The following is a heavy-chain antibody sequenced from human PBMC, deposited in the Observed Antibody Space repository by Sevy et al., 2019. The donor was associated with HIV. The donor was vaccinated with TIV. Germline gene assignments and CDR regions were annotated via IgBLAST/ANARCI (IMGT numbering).Heavy chain of an antibody. CDR3: ARPSDTSALFKWAFDI. CDR2: IIPIFGTT. Sequence: ASVKVSCNASGGTFSSSAITWVRQAPGQGLEWMGGIIPIFGTTNYAQNFQGRVTITADESTSTAYMELSSLRSEDTAVYYCARPSDTSALFKWAFDIWGPGTMVTVSS. D-gene: IGHD3-22*01. CDR1: GGTFSSSA. V-gene: IGHV1-69*13. J-gene: IGHJ3*02.